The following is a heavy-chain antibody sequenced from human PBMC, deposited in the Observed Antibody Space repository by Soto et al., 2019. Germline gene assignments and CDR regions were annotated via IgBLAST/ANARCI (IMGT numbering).Heavy chain of an antibody. V-gene: IGHV4-30-2*01. CDR2: IYHSGST. CDR3: VRVPGP. Sequence: SETMCVTSSVADGSSGGGGYSWSWIRQPPGKGLEWIGYIYHSGSTYYNPSLKSRVTISVDRSKNQFSLKLSSVTAADTAVYYCVRVPGPWGQGTLVTVSS. J-gene: IGHJ5*02. CDR1: DGSSGGGGYS.